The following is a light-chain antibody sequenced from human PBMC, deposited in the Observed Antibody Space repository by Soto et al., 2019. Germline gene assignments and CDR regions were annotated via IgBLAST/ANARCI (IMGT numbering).Light chain of an antibody. CDR2: DNN. V-gene: IGLV1-51*01. CDR1: SSNIGNNY. Sequence: QSVLTQPPSVSAAPGQKVTISCSGSSSNIGNNYVSWYQQLPGTAPKLLIYDNNKRPSGIPDRFSGSKSGTSATLAITGLRSGDEADYYCGTWDSSLSAGVFGGGTKRTVL. CDR3: GTWDSSLSAGV. J-gene: IGLJ2*01.